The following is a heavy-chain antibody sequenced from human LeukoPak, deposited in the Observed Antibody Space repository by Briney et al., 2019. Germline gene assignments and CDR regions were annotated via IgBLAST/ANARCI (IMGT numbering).Heavy chain of an antibody. V-gene: IGHV3-48*01. J-gene: IGHJ3*02. CDR1: GFTFSSYS. D-gene: IGHD3-22*01. Sequence: GGSLRLSCAASGFTFSSYSMNWVRQAPGKGLEWVSYISSSSSTIYYADSVKGRFTISRDNAKNSLYLQMNSLRAEDTAVYYCARDYYDSSANPSHAFDIWGQGTMVTVSS. CDR2: ISSSSSTI. CDR3: ARDYYDSSANPSHAFDI.